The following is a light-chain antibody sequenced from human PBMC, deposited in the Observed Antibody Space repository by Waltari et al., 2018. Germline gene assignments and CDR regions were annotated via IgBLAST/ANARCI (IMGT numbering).Light chain of an antibody. CDR2: EKN. CDR1: SLRSYS. J-gene: IGLJ2*01. V-gene: IGLV3-19*01. CDR3: HSRDASGVAGS. Sequence: SSELTQDPAVSVAMGQTVRITCQGDSLRSYSASGYQQRPGQAPILVINEKNNRPAGVPNRFSGARSHNTGSLTITGSQAEDEASYYCHSRDASGVAGSVGGGTKLTVL.